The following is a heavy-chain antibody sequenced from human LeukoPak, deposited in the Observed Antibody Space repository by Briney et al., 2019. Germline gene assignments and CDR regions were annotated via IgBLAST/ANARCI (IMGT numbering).Heavy chain of an antibody. CDR3: SQISRSGNYMNY. V-gene: IGHV3-23*01. Sequence: GGSLRLSCAASGFTFSHYAMNWVRQAPGKGLEWVSAISDTGGNTYYADSVKGRFTISRDNSKNTLFLQMNSLRAEDTAVYFCSQISRSGNYMNYWGQGTLVTVSS. J-gene: IGHJ4*02. CDR2: ISDTGGNT. D-gene: IGHD1-26*01. CDR1: GFTFSHYA.